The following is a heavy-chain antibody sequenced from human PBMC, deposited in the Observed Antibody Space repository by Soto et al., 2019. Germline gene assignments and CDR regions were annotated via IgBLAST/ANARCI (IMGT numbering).Heavy chain of an antibody. CDR3: ARDPLGYYYGSGSPSPYYYGMDV. J-gene: IGHJ6*02. V-gene: IGHV3-48*03. D-gene: IGHD3-10*01. CDR2: ISSSGSTI. Sequence: GGSLRLSCAASGFTFSSYEMNWVRQAPGKGLEWVSYISSSGSTIYYADSVKGRFTIARDNAKNSLYLQMNSLRAEDTAVYYCARDPLGYYYGSGSPSPYYYGMDVWGQGTTVTVSS. CDR1: GFTFSSYE.